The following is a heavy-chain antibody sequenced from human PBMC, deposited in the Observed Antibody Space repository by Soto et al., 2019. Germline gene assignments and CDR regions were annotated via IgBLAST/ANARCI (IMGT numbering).Heavy chain of an antibody. CDR2: ISPYDGST. CDR1: GLPFTNYF. Sequence: QVQLVQSGAKVRKPGASGRVSVRASGLPFTNYFFHGVRRAPRRGLEWMGIISPYDGSTNYVQSLQGRVTMTSDTSTSTVYMELSSLRSEDTAVYYCARGDGRGSSGFYYYYGMDVWGHGTTVTVSS. V-gene: IGHV1-46*01. D-gene: IGHD6-25*01. CDR3: ARGDGRGSSGFYYYYGMDV. J-gene: IGHJ6*02.